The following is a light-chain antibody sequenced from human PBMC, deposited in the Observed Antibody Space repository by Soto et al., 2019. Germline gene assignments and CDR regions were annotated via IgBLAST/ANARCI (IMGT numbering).Light chain of an antibody. CDR1: QLMSTY. CDR2: APS. V-gene: IGKV1-39*01. J-gene: IGKJ4*01. Sequence: DIQLTQSPSSLSASVGDRVTIICRASQLMSTYLNWYQLKPGRAPKLLIYAPSSVQSGVPSRFSGSGSGTDFTLTITNLQPQDSATYPCQHSYSVPLTFGGGTKAEI. CDR3: QHSYSVPLT.